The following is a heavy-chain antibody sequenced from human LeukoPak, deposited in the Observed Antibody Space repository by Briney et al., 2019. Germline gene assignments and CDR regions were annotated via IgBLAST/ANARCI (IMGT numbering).Heavy chain of an antibody. Sequence: GGSLRLSCTASEFNVTRNYITWVRQAPGKGLEWLSVIYSGGSTYYADSVKGRFIISRDNFKNTLYLQMNSLRVEDTAVYYCATERPVYWGQGTLVTVSS. CDR1: EFNVTRNY. CDR2: IYSGGST. J-gene: IGHJ4*02. V-gene: IGHV3-66*01. D-gene: IGHD2-2*01. CDR3: ATERPVY.